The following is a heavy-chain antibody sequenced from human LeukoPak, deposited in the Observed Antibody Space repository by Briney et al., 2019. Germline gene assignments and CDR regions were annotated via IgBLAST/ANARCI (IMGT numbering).Heavy chain of an antibody. CDR3: AREGCSGGSSALFWFDP. J-gene: IGHJ5*02. D-gene: IGHD2-15*01. Sequence: GGSVTLSCAASGFTFSSYWMIWLRQAPGKGREGVANIKQDGSEEYCVDSVKGRFTIARDNVKNSLYLQMNSLRAEDTAVYYCAREGCSGGSSALFWFDPWGQGTLVTVSS. CDR1: GFTFSSYW. CDR2: IKQDGSEE. V-gene: IGHV3-7*01.